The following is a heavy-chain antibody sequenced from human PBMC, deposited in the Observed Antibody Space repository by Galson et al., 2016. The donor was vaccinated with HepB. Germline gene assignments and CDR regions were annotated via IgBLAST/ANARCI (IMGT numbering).Heavy chain of an antibody. D-gene: IGHD3-22*01. J-gene: IGHJ6*02. Sequence: SLRLSCAASGFTFSSYSMNWVRQAPGKGLEWLSYISTTSSTIYYADSVKGRITISRDNAKNSLYLQMNSLRDEDTAVYYCAGDALYRDSSGYYWDHYYYYGMDLWGQGTTVTVSS. CDR1: GFTFSSYS. V-gene: IGHV3-48*02. CDR3: AGDALYRDSSGYYWDHYYYYGMDL. CDR2: ISTTSSTI.